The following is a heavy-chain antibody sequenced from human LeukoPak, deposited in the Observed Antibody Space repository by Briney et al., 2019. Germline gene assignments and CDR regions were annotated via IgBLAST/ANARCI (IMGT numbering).Heavy chain of an antibody. D-gene: IGHD6-13*01. CDR3: ATDLGSSRPNF. CDR1: GFTVSTNY. Sequence: GGSLRLSCAASGFTVSTNYMSWVRQAPGKGLEWVANIKQDGSEKYYVDSAKGRFTISRDNAKNSLYLQMNSLTAEDTAVYYCATDLGSSRPNFWGQGILVTVSS. J-gene: IGHJ4*02. CDR2: IKQDGSEK. V-gene: IGHV3-7*01.